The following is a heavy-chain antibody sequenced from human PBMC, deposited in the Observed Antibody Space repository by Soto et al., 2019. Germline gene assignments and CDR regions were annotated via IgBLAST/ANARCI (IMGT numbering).Heavy chain of an antibody. D-gene: IGHD6-13*01. Sequence: SLRLSCASSGFTFDDYAMHWVRQAPGKGLEWVSGISWNSGSIGYADSVKGRFTISIDNAKNSLYLQMNSLRAEDTSLYYCAKDRWAYSSSWDYFDYWGQGTLVTVSS. CDR3: AKDRWAYSSSWDYFDY. J-gene: IGHJ4*02. CDR2: ISWNSGSI. CDR1: GFTFDDYA. V-gene: IGHV3-9*01.